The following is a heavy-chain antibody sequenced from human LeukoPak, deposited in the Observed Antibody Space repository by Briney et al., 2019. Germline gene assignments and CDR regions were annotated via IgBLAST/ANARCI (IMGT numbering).Heavy chain of an antibody. CDR3: ARVKVDVVVPAAMPDDWFDP. D-gene: IGHD2-2*01. Sequence: ASVKVSCKASGYTFTSYGISWVRQAPGQELEWTGWISAYNGNTNYAQKLQGRVTMTTDTSTSTAYMELRSLRSDDTAVYYCARVKVDVVVPAAMPDDWFDPWGQGTLVTVSS. V-gene: IGHV1-18*04. CDR1: GYTFTSYG. J-gene: IGHJ5*02. CDR2: ISAYNGNT.